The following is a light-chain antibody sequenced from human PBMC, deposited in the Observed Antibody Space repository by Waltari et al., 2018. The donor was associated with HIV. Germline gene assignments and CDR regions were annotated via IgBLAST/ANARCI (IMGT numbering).Light chain of an antibody. CDR1: QSIDTS. V-gene: IGKV1-5*03. Sequence: DIQLTPAPSTLSASVGDSVTITCRASQSIDTSLAWYQQQPGKAPKLLIYKASSLNSGVPSRFSGRGSGTDFTLTISSLQSDDFATYYCQNYNAYATFGQGTKVEIK. J-gene: IGKJ1*01. CDR3: QNYNAYAT. CDR2: KAS.